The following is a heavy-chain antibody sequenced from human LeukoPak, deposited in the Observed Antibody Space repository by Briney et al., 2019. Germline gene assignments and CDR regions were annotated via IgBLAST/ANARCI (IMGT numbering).Heavy chain of an antibody. D-gene: IGHD2-8*01. V-gene: IGHV1-69*13. CDR2: IIPIFGTA. CDR3: ARGDIVLMVYDY. J-gene: IGHJ4*02. CDR1: GGTFSSYA. Sequence: SVKVSCKASGGTFSSYAISWVRQAPGQGLEWMGGIIPIFGTANYAQKFQARVTITADESTSTAYMELSSLRSEDTAVYCCARGDIVLMVYDYWGQGTLVTVSS.